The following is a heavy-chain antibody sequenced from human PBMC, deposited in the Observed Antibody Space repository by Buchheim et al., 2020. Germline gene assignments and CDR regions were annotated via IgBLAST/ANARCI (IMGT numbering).Heavy chain of an antibody. CDR2: IYYSGST. J-gene: IGHJ4*02. D-gene: IGHD5-24*01. CDR1: GGSISSYY. CDR3: ASISMGLDY. V-gene: IGHV4-59*08. Sequence: QVQLQESGPGLVKPSETLSLTCTVSGGSISSYYWSWIRQPPGKGLEWIGYIYYSGSTNYNPSLKSRVTISVDTSKNQFPLKLSSVTAADTAVYYCASISMGLDYWGQGTL.